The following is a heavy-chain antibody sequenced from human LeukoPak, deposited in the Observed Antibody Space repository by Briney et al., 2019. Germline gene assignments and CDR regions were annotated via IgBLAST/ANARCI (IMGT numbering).Heavy chain of an antibody. CDR1: GFTFSGYD. D-gene: IGHD6-6*01. CDR3: ARAEYSSSFYFDI. V-gene: IGHV3-21*01. CDR2: ISSSSSYI. J-gene: IGHJ3*02. Sequence: GGSLRLSCAASGFTFSGYDMNWVRQAPGKGLEWVSSISSSSSYIYYADSVKGRFTISRDNAKNSLYLQMNSLRAEDTAVYYCARAEYSSSFYFDIWGQGTMVTVSS.